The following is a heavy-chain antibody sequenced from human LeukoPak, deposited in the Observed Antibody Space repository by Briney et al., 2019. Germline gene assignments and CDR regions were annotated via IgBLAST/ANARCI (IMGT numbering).Heavy chain of an antibody. Sequence: SETLSLTCTVSGGSISSSSYYWGWIRQPPGKGLEWIGNIYYSGSTYYNPSLKSRVTISLDTSKNQFSLKLSSVTAADTAVYYCASGLLRYFDLYYFDYWGQGTLVTVSS. D-gene: IGHD3-9*01. CDR1: GGSISSSSYY. CDR2: IYYSGST. CDR3: ASGLLRYFDLYYFDY. V-gene: IGHV4-39*07. J-gene: IGHJ4*02.